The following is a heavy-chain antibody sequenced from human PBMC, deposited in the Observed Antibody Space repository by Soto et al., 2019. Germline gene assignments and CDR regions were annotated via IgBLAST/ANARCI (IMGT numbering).Heavy chain of an antibody. D-gene: IGHD1-1*01. CDR3: AKVGSTWNRLTRCFGL. CDR2: IGLSGGAT. J-gene: IGHJ2*01. Sequence: EVQLLESGGGLVQPGGSLKLSCAVSGFSFSNNVIGWVRQTPGRGLEWVTSIGLSGGATIYADSVRGRFTIPRDNSKKTVNLELNSLRAEDTAIYYCAKVGSTWNRLTRCFGLWGRGSVVTVSS. CDR1: GFSFSNNV. V-gene: IGHV3-23*01.